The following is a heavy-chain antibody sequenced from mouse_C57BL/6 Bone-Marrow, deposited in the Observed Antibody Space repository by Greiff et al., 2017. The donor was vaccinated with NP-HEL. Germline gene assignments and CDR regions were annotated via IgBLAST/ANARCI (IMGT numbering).Heavy chain of an antibody. V-gene: IGHV1-54*01. D-gene: IGHD1-1*01. CDR2: INPGSGGT. Sequence: VQLQQSGAELVRPGTSVKVSCKASGYAFTNYLIEWVKQRPGQGLEWIGVINPGSGGTNYNEKFKGKATLTADKSSSTAYMQLSSLTSEDSAVYFCASITTVGYYWGQGTTLTVSS. CDR3: ASITTVGYY. CDR1: GYAFTNYL. J-gene: IGHJ2*01.